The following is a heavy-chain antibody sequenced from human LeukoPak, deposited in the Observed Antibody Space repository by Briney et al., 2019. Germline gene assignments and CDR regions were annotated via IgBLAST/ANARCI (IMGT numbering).Heavy chain of an antibody. J-gene: IGHJ4*02. V-gene: IGHV3-9*01. CDR2: INWNSGSI. Sequence: GGSLRLSCAASGFTFDDYAMHWVRQAPGKGLEWVSGINWNSGSIDYADSVKGRFTISRDNSKNTLYLQMNSLRAEDTAVYYCFGRKYSSSREGRNDYWGQGTLVTVSS. CDR3: FGRKYSSSREGRNDY. D-gene: IGHD6-6*01. CDR1: GFTFDDYA.